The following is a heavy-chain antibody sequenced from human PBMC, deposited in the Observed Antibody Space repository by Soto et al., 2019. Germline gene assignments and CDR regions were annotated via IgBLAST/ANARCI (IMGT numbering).Heavy chain of an antibody. Sequence: KTSETLSLTCTVSNGSVSSGTYSWSWVRQPPGKGLEWIGDIYYSGTTYYTPSLKSRLTMSMDRANDHFSLNLTSVTAADTAVYFCARGHYYYGMDVWGQGITVTVSS. CDR2: IYYSGTT. CDR3: ARGHYYYGMDV. V-gene: IGHV4-30-2*01. J-gene: IGHJ6*02. CDR1: NGSVSSGTYS.